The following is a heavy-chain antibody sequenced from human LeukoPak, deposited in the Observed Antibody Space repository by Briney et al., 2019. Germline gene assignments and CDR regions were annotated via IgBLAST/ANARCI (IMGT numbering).Heavy chain of an antibody. CDR3: ARVTDSSGYYLFGAFDI. Sequence: PSETLSLTCAVYGGSFSGYYWSWIRQPPGKGLEWIGEINHSGSTNYNPSLKSRVTISVDTSRNQFSLKLNSVTAADTAVYYCARVTDSSGYYLFGAFDIWGQGTMVTVSS. CDR2: INHSGST. D-gene: IGHD3-22*01. J-gene: IGHJ3*02. V-gene: IGHV4-34*01. CDR1: GGSFSGYY.